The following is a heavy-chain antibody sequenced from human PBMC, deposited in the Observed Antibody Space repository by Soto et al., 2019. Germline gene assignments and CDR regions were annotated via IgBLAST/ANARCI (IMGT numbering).Heavy chain of an antibody. V-gene: IGHV3-30*18. J-gene: IGHJ6*02. D-gene: IGHD4-17*01. CDR1: GFTFSSYG. Sequence: QVQLVESGGGVVQPGRSLRLSCAASGFTFSSYGMHWVRQAPGKGLEWVAVISYDGSNKDYADSVKGRFTISRDNSKNTLNLQMNSQRAEDTDVYYCAKDLVPIGAGDYGDYPGDGDYYYGMDVWGQGTTVTVSS. CDR3: AKDLVPIGAGDYGDYPGDGDYYYGMDV. CDR2: ISYDGSNK.